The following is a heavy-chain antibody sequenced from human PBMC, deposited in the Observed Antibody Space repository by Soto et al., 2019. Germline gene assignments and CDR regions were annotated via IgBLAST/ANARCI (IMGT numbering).Heavy chain of an antibody. CDR2: IYYSGST. Sequence: SETLSLTCTVSGGSISSSSYYWGWIRQPPGKGLEWIGSIYYSGSTKNNPSLKSRVTMSIDTSKNQFSLKLTSVTAADTAVYYCARGYSGYDAALDYWGQGTLVTVSS. V-gene: IGHV4-39*07. J-gene: IGHJ4*01. CDR3: ARGYSGYDAALDY. D-gene: IGHD5-12*01. CDR1: GGSISSSSYY.